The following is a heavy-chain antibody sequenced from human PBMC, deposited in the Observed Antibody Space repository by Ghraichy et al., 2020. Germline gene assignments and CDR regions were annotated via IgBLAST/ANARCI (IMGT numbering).Heavy chain of an antibody. J-gene: IGHJ4*02. Sequence: SETLSLTCTVSGGSISSGGYYWSWIRQHPGKGLEWIGYIYYSGSTYYNPSLKSRVTISVDTSKNQFSLKLSSVTAADTAVYYCARGPYYGRPDPKSVYFDYWGQGTLVTVSS. D-gene: IGHD4-17*01. CDR3: ARGPYYGRPDPKSVYFDY. V-gene: IGHV4-31*03. CDR1: GGSISSGGYY. CDR2: IYYSGST.